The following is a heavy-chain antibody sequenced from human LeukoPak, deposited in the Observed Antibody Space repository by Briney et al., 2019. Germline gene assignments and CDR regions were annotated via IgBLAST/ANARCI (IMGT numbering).Heavy chain of an antibody. Sequence: SETLSLTCTVSGGSISSYYWSWIRQPPGKGLEWIGYIYYSGSTNYNPSLKSRVTISVDTSKNQFSLKLSSVTAADTAVYYCARYSSSSFDPWGQGTLDTVSS. CDR2: IYYSGST. D-gene: IGHD6-13*01. J-gene: IGHJ5*02. CDR1: GGSISSYY. V-gene: IGHV4-59*01. CDR3: ARYSSSSFDP.